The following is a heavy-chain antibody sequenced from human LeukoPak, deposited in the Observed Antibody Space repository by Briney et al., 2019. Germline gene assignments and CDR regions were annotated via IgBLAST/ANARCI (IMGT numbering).Heavy chain of an antibody. CDR2: ISSSGSTI. Sequence: GGSLRLSCAASGFIFSSYGMHWARQAPGKGLEWVSYISSSGSTIYYADPVKGRFTISRDNAKNSLYLQMNSLRAEDTAVYYCASSGMATYDYWGQGTLVTVSS. CDR1: GFIFSSYG. D-gene: IGHD5-24*01. V-gene: IGHV3-48*04. CDR3: ASSGMATYDY. J-gene: IGHJ4*02.